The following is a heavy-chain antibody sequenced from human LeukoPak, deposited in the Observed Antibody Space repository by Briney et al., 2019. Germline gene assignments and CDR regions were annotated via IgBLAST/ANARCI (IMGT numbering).Heavy chain of an antibody. D-gene: IGHD2-2*01. Sequence: PSETLSLTCTVPGGSISSSTYYWGWIRQPPGKGLERIGYIYYSGSSNYNPSLKSRVTISVDTSKNQFSLKLSSVTAADTAVYYCANGGYCSSTSCYPNWFDPWGQGTLVTVSS. V-gene: IGHV4-61*05. J-gene: IGHJ5*02. CDR1: GGSISSSTYY. CDR2: IYYSGSS. CDR3: ANGGYCSSTSCYPNWFDP.